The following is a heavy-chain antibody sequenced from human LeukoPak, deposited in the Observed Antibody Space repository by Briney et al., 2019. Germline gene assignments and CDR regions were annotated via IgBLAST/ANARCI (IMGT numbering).Heavy chain of an antibody. Sequence: SVKVSCKASGGTFSSYAISWVRQAPGQGLEWMGGVIPIFGTANYAQKFQGRVTITADESTSTAYMELSSLRSEDTAVYYCASGNSSSKYYYYGMDVWGQGTTVTVSS. CDR3: ASGNSSSKYYYYGMDV. J-gene: IGHJ6*02. D-gene: IGHD6-6*01. CDR1: GGTFSSYA. V-gene: IGHV1-69*01. CDR2: VIPIFGTA.